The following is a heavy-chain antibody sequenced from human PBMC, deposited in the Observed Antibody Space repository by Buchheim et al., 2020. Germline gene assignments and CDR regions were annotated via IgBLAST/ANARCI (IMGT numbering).Heavy chain of an antibody. V-gene: IGHV3-7*01. CDR3: ARGSIRYYYGMDV. CDR2: VKQDGSEF. D-gene: IGHD3-3*02. J-gene: IGHJ6*02. Sequence: EVQLVESGGGLVQPGGSLILSCAASGFTFSNYWISWLRQAPGKGLELVANVKQDGSEFFYVDSVKGRFTLSKDNAKNSLYLQMNSLRAEDTAVYYCARGSIRYYYGMDVWGQGTT. CDR1: GFTFSNYW.